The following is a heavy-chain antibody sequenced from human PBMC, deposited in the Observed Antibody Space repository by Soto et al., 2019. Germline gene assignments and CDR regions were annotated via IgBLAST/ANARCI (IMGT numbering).Heavy chain of an antibody. Sequence: ASVKASCKASGYTFTSYGISWVRQAPGQGLEWMGWMSAYNGNINYAQMLQGRVTMTTDTSTSTAYMELRSLISDDTAVYYCARVFSSSRFKAFDYWGQGALVTVSS. J-gene: IGHJ4*02. CDR3: ARVFSSSRFKAFDY. CDR1: GYTFTSYG. CDR2: MSAYNGNI. V-gene: IGHV1-18*01. D-gene: IGHD6-19*01.